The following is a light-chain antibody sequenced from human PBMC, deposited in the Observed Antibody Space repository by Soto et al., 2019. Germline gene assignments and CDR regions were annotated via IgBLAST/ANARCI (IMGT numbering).Light chain of an antibody. J-gene: IGLJ2*01. CDR2: DVS. Sequence: QSALTQPASVSGSPGQTITISCTGTSTNVGAYNYVSWYQQHPGKAPKLMVYDVSDRPSGVSNRFSGYKSGNTASLTISGLQAEDEADYYCSSYTGSSTLVLFGGGTKLTVL. V-gene: IGLV2-14*03. CDR3: SSYTGSSTLVL. CDR1: STNVGAYNY.